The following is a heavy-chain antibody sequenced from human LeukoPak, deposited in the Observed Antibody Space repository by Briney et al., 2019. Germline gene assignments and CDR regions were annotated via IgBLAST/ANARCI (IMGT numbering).Heavy chain of an antibody. CDR1: GFTVSSNY. CDR2: VNQDGSQK. V-gene: IGHV3-7*01. J-gene: IGHJ6*02. CDR3: VYRMDV. Sequence: GALRLSCAASGFTVSSNYMNWVRQAPGKGLEWVANVNQDGSQKYYVDSVKGRFTISRDNAKNSLYLQMNSLRAEDSAVYYCVYRMDVWGQGTAVTVSS.